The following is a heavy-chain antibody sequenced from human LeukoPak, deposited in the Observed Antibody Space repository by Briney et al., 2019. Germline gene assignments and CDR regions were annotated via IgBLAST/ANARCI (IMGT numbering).Heavy chain of an antibody. CDR2: ISGSGGST. CDR3: AKKGRYYDSSGYYSLDY. CDR1: GFTFSSYA. D-gene: IGHD3-22*01. Sequence: GGSLRLSCAASGFTFSSYAMSWVRQAPGKGLEWVSAISGSGGSTYYADSVKGQFTISRDNSKNTLYLQMNSLRAEDTAVYYCAKKGRYYDSSGYYSLDYWGQGTLVTVSS. V-gene: IGHV3-23*01. J-gene: IGHJ4*02.